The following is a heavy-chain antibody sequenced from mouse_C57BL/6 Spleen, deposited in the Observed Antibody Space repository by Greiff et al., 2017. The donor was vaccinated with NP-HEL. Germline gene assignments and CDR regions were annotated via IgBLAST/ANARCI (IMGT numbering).Heavy chain of an antibody. CDR1: GYAFSSSW. V-gene: IGHV1-82*01. D-gene: IGHD3-2*02. J-gene: IGHJ4*01. CDR2: IYPGDGDT. Sequence: VMLVESGPELVKPGASVKISCKASGYAFSSSWMNWVKQRPGKGLEWIGRIYPGDGDTNYNGKFKGKATLAADKSSSTAYMQLSSLTSEDSAVYFCARSAAQATGAMDYWGQVTSVTVSS. CDR3: ARSAAQATGAMDY.